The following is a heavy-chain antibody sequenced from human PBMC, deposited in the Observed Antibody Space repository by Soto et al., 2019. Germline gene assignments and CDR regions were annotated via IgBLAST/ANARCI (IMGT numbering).Heavy chain of an antibody. D-gene: IGHD2-15*01. Sequence: ESLNISCQGLGYSFLSYWVVWARQMPGEGLEWMGIIFSGDFDTRYSPSFEGQVTISADKSINTAFLDWSSLKASAPAIYYCARHPAAPVFGGQPADYYFGIDVVGQGTTV. CDR1: GYSFLSYW. CDR3: ARHPAAPVFGGQPADYYFGIDV. J-gene: IGHJ6*02. CDR2: IFSGDFDT. V-gene: IGHV5-51*01.